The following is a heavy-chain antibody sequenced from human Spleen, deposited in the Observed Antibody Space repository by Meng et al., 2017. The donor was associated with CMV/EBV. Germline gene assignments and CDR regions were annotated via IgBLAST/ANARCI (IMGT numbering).Heavy chain of an antibody. V-gene: IGHV5-51*01. D-gene: IGHD2-21*01. CDR1: GYTFTNYW. CDR3: ARTTIPYCGGDCWIDP. CDR2: IYMGDSDT. J-gene: IGHJ5*02. Sequence: SGYTFTNYWSAWGRQMPGKGLEWMGSIYMGDSDTRYSPSFQGQVTISVDKSITTAYLEWSSLKASDTAMYYCARTTIPYCGGDCWIDPWGQGTLVTVSS.